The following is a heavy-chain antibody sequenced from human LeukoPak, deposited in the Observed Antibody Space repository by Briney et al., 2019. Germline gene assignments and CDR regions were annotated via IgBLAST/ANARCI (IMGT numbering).Heavy chain of an antibody. J-gene: IGHJ5*02. Sequence: ASVKVSCKASGYTFTSYGISWVRQAPGQGLEWMGWNSAYNGNTNYAQKLQGRVTMTTDTSTSTAYMELRSLRSDDTAVYYCSRDGGGGYSGYDPTFDPWGQGTLVTVSS. CDR3: SRDGGGGYSGYDPTFDP. D-gene: IGHD5-12*01. V-gene: IGHV1-18*01. CDR1: GYTFTSYG. CDR2: NSAYNGNT.